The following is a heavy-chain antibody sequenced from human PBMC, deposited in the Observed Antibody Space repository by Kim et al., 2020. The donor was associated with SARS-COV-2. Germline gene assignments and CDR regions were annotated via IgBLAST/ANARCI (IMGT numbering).Heavy chain of an antibody. V-gene: IGHV3-7*01. D-gene: IGHD5-18*01. Sequence: GGSLRLSCAASGFTFSSYWMSWVRQAPGKGLEWVANIKQDGSEKYYVDSVKGRFTISRDNAKNSLYLQMNSLRAEDTAVYYCARSGYSYGYDYFDYWGQGPLVTVSS. CDR3: ARSGYSYGYDYFDY. CDR1: GFTFSSYW. J-gene: IGHJ4*02. CDR2: IKQDGSEK.